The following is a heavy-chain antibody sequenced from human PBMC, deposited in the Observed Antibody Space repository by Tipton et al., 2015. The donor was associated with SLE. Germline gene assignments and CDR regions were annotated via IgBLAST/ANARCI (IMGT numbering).Heavy chain of an antibody. CDR1: GGSISSGSHY. V-gene: IGHV4-39*07. J-gene: IGHJ4*02. CDR2: IYHSGNT. D-gene: IGHD3-10*01. CDR3: ARHGRTWEFHGY. Sequence: TLSFTCTVSGGSISSGSHYWGWIRQSPGKGLEWIGSIYHSGNTYYNPSLKSRVTISVDTSKKQFSLKLSSVTAADTAVYYCARHGRTWEFHGYWGQGTLVTVSS.